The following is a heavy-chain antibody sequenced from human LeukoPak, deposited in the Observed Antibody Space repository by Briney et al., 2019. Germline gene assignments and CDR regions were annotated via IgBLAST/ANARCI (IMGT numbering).Heavy chain of an antibody. CDR2: IYTSGST. J-gene: IGHJ5*02. Sequence: PSETLSLTCTVSGGSISSYYWSWIRKPAGKGLEWIGRIYTSGSTNYNPSLKSRVTMSVDTSKNQFSLKLSSVTAADTAVYYCARGGYYGSGNDFRFDPWGQGTLVTVSS. CDR1: GGSISSYY. V-gene: IGHV4-4*07. D-gene: IGHD3-10*01. CDR3: ARGGYYGSGNDFRFDP.